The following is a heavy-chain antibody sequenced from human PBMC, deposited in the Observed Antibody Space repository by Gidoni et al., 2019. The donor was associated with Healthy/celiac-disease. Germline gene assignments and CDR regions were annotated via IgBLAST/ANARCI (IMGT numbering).Heavy chain of an antibody. CDR3: ARGGVVVPAAIMGWFDP. Sequence: QVQLQESGPGLVKPSETLSLTCAVSGYSISSGYYWGWSRQPPGKGLEWIGSIYHSGSTYYNPPLKSRVTISVDTRQSQFSLKRCSVTAPDTAVYYCARGGVVVPAAIMGWFDPWGQGTLVTVSS. CDR2: IYHSGST. CDR1: GYSISSGYY. J-gene: IGHJ5*02. D-gene: IGHD2-2*02. V-gene: IGHV4-38-2*01.